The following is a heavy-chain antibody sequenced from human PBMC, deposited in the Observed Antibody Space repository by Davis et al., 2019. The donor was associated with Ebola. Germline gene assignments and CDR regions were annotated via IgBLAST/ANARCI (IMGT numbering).Heavy chain of an antibody. Sequence: SETLSLTCTVSGGSISSGGYYWSWIRQHPGKGLEWIGYIYYSGSTYYNPSLKSRVTISVDTSKNQFSLQLNSVTPEDTAVYYCASELDYYYGMDVWGQGTTVTVSS. CDR3: ASELDYYYGMDV. CDR1: GGSISSGGYY. V-gene: IGHV4-31*03. J-gene: IGHJ6*02. D-gene: IGHD6-13*01. CDR2: IYYSGST.